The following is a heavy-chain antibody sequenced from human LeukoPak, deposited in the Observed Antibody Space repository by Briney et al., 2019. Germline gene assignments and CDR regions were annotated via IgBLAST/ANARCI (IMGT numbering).Heavy chain of an antibody. CDR1: GGSISNYY. CDR3: ARQPHPRGSFDY. CDR2: VYYSGST. J-gene: IGHJ4*02. V-gene: IGHV4-59*08. Sequence: TSETLSLTCTVSGGSISNYYWNWVRQPLGKGLEWIGYVYYSGSTNYNPSLKSRVTISVDTSKNQFSLKLSSVTAADTAVYYCARQPHPRGSFDYWGQGTLVTVSS. D-gene: IGHD3-16*01.